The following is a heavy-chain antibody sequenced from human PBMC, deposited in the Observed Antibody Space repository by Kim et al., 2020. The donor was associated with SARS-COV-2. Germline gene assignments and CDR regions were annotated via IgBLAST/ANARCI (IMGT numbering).Heavy chain of an antibody. V-gene: IGHV1-3*01. Sequence: ASVKVSCKASGYIFTSYTIHWVRQAPGQRLESMGWIDAGKDKTKYSQNFQGRVTITRDTSATTAYMELTSLRFEDTAMYYCVVGVAGTDFDYWGQGTLVTVSS. CDR3: VVGVAGTDFDY. CDR2: IDAGKDKT. D-gene: IGHD6-19*01. CDR1: GYIFTSYT. J-gene: IGHJ4*02.